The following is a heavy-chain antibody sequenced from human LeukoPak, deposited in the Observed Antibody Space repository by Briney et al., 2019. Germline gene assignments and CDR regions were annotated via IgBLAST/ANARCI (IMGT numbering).Heavy chain of an antibody. CDR2: IYYSGST. V-gene: IGHV4-39*07. J-gene: IGHJ6*03. CDR1: GGSISSSSYY. Sequence: SSETLSLTCTVSGGSISSSSYYWGWIRQPPGKGLEWIGSIYYSGSTYYNPSLKSRVTISVDTSKNQFSLKLSSVTAADTAVYYCAASVAGVVYYYYYYMDVWGKGTTVTVSS. D-gene: IGHD6-19*01. CDR3: AASVAGVVYYYYYYMDV.